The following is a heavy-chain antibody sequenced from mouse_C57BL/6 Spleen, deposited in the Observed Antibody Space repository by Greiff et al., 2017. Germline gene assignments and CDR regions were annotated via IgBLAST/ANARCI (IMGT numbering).Heavy chain of an antibody. CDR1: GFTFSDAW. Sequence: DVQLVESGGGLVQPGGSMKLSCAASGFTFSDAWMDWVRQSPEKGLEWVAEIRNKANNHATYYAESVKGRFTISRDDSKSSVYLQMNSLRAEDTGIYYCTRLAYYYGSSCFDYWGQGTTLTVSS. CDR2: IRNKANNHAT. V-gene: IGHV6-6*01. J-gene: IGHJ2*01. CDR3: TRLAYYYGSSCFDY. D-gene: IGHD1-1*01.